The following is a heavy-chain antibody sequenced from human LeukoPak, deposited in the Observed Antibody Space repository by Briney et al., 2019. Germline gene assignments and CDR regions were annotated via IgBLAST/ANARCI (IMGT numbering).Heavy chain of an antibody. CDR3: ARSSNGVVDY. CDR2: IYYGGST. D-gene: IGHD2-8*01. CDR1: GGSISSSSYY. J-gene: IGHJ4*02. V-gene: IGHV4-39*01. Sequence: SETLSLTCTVSGGSISSSSYYWGWIRQPPGKGLEWIGSIYYGGSTYYNPSLKSRVTISVDTSKNQFSLKLSSVTAADTAVYYCARSSNGVVDYWGQGTLVAVSS.